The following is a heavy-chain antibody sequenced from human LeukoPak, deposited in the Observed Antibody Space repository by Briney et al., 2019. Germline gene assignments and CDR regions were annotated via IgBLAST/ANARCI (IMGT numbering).Heavy chain of an antibody. CDR1: GGSFSGYY. CDR3: ARGVGVYSNYPTYYYYYYMDV. J-gene: IGHJ6*03. D-gene: IGHD4-11*01. Sequence: SETLSLTCAVYGGSFSGYYWSWIRQPPRKGLEWIGEINHSGSTNYIPSLKSRVTISVDTSKNQFSLKLSSVTAADTAVYYCARGVGVYSNYPTYYYYYYMDVWGKGTTVTVSS. CDR2: INHSGST. V-gene: IGHV4-34*01.